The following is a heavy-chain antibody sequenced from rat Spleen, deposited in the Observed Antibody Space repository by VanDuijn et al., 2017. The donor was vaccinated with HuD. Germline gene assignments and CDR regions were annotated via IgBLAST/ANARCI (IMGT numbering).Heavy chain of an antibody. CDR2: ISYDGSST. J-gene: IGHJ2*01. Sequence: EVQLVESGGGLVQPGRSLKLSCAASGFTVSDYNMAWVRQAPTKGLEWVATISYDGSSTYHGDSVKGRLTISRDNAENTVYLQMDSLRSEDTATYYCARDFPSFDYWGQGVKVTVSS. D-gene: IGHD1-6*01. V-gene: IGHV5-7*01. CDR1: GFTVSDYN. CDR3: ARDFPSFDY.